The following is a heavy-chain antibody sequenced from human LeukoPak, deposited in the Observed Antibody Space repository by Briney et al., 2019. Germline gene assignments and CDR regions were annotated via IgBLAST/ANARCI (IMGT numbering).Heavy chain of an antibody. CDR1: GGSFSGYY. CDR3: ARLRGPGGYDILTGYYWTGEEKIRGNYYYGMDV. CDR2: INHSGST. J-gene: IGHJ6*02. D-gene: IGHD3-9*01. Sequence: PSETLSLTCAVYGGSFSGYYWSWIRQPPGKGLEWIGEINHSGSTNYNPSLKSRVTISVDTSKNQFSLKLSSVTAADTAVYYCARLRGPGGYDILTGYYWTGEEKIRGNYYYGMDVWGQGTTVTVSS. V-gene: IGHV4-34*01.